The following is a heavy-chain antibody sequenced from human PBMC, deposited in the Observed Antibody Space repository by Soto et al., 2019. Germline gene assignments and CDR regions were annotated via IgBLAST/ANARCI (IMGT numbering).Heavy chain of an antibody. Sequence: SLKVSCKASGDTFISSGISWVRQAPGQGLEWMGWISGYKGDTNYAQKFQGRVTLTTDTSTSTAYMELRSLTPGDTAIYYCARIEYCSSGNCYSAFDIWGQGTLVTLSS. CDR3: ARIEYCSSGNCYSAFDI. J-gene: IGHJ3*02. CDR2: ISGYKGDT. V-gene: IGHV1-18*01. D-gene: IGHD2-15*01. CDR1: GDTFISSG.